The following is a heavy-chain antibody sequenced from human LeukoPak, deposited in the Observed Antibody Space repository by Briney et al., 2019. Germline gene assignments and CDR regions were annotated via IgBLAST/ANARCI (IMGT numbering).Heavy chain of an antibody. Sequence: GEALEISCEGAGYGFTSYWIGWGRPMPGKGLEWRGIIYPGDSDTRYSPSFQGQVTISADKSISTAYLQWSSLKASDTAMYYCARRVAAAGTGAFDIWGQGTMVTVSS. CDR1: GYGFTSYW. CDR3: ARRVAAAGTGAFDI. D-gene: IGHD6-13*01. J-gene: IGHJ3*02. CDR2: IYPGDSDT. V-gene: IGHV5-51*01.